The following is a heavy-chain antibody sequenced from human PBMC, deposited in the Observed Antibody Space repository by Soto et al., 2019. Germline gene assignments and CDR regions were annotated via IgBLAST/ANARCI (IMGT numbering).Heavy chain of an antibody. Sequence: GXSGKVCFRASGYTFTSYGISWVRQAPGQGLEWMGWISAYNGNTNYAQKLQGRVTMTTDTSTSTAYMELRSLRSDDTAVYYCARVLIGIAVAGTLDYWGQGTLVTVSS. CDR2: ISAYNGNT. V-gene: IGHV1-18*04. CDR1: GYTFTSYG. CDR3: ARVLIGIAVAGTLDY. J-gene: IGHJ4*02. D-gene: IGHD6-19*01.